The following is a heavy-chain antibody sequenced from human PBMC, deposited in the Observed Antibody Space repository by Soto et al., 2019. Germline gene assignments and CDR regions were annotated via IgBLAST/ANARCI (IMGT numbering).Heavy chain of an antibody. J-gene: IGHJ3*02. Sequence: EVQLVESGGGLVKPGGSLRLSCAASGFTFSNAWMSWVRQAPGKGLEWVGRIKSKTDGGTTDYAAHVKGRFTISRDDSKNTLYLQMNSLKPEDTAVYYCTPVPYCSGGSCYSVAFDIWGQGTMVTVSS. CDR3: TPVPYCSGGSCYSVAFDI. CDR1: GFTFSNAW. V-gene: IGHV3-15*01. CDR2: IKSKTDGGTT. D-gene: IGHD2-15*01.